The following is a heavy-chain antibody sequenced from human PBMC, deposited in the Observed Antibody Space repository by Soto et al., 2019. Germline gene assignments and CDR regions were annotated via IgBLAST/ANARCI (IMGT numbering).Heavy chain of an antibody. CDR1: GYTFTGYY. D-gene: IGHD4-17*01. CDR2: INPNSGGT. J-gene: IGHJ5*02. Sequence: GASVKVSCKASGYTFTGYYMHWVRQAPGQGLEWMGWINPNSGGTNYAQKFQGWVTMTRDTSISTAYMELSRLRSDDTAVYYCARATTVTTSEPSKDWFDPWGQGTLVTAPQ. V-gene: IGHV1-2*04. CDR3: ARATTVTTSEPSKDWFDP.